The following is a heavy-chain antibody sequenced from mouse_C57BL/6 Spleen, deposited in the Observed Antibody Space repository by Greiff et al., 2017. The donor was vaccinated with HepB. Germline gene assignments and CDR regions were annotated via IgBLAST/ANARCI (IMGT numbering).Heavy chain of an antibody. V-gene: IGHV5-9*01. CDR2: ISGGGGNT. D-gene: IGHD1-1*01. CDR3: ARLTTVVATRYYFDY. Sequence: EVKLQESGGGLVKPGGSLKLSCAASGFTFSSYTMSWVRQTPEKRLEWVATISGGGGNTYYPDSVKGRFTISRDNAKNTLYLQMSSLRSEDTALYYCARLTTVVATRYYFDYWGQGTTLTVSS. J-gene: IGHJ2*01. CDR1: GFTFSSYT.